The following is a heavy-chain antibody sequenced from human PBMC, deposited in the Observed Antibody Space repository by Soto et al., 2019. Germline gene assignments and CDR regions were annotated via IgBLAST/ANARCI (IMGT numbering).Heavy chain of an antibody. Sequence: QVQMVQSGPEVKMPGASVKVSCKTSGYTFTAYGLAWLRQAPGQRPEWMGWVGTNNDNTNYAEKFQGRVTMTTDTSRATTYMELRSLRSDDTAVYYCAIELNTDSSAYYSFAYWGQGTLVTVSS. D-gene: IGHD3-22*01. CDR3: AIELNTDSSAYYSFAY. CDR1: GYTFTAYG. V-gene: IGHV1-18*01. J-gene: IGHJ4*02. CDR2: VGTNNDNT.